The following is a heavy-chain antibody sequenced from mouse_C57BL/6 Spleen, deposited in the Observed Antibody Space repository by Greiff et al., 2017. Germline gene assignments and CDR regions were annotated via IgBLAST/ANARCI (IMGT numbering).Heavy chain of an antibody. CDR1: GYAFSSSW. V-gene: IGHV1-82*01. D-gene: IGHD2-2*01. CDR3: ALGGYDGYAMDY. J-gene: IGHJ4*01. Sequence: QVQLQQSGPELVKPGASVKISCKASGYAFSSSWMNWVKQRPGKGLEWSGRIYPGDGDTNYNGKFKGKATLTADKSSSTAYMQLSGLTSEDSAVYFCALGGYDGYAMDYWGQGTSVTVSS. CDR2: IYPGDGDT.